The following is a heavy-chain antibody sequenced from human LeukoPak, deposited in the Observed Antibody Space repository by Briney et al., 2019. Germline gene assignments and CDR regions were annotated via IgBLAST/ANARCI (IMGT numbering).Heavy chain of an antibody. CDR2: ISYDGSNK. J-gene: IGHJ4*02. D-gene: IGHD3-16*01. CDR3: AREESLERRGGFDY. CDR1: GFTFSSYA. V-gene: IGHV3-30*01. Sequence: GGSLRLSCAASGFTFSSYAMHWVRQAPGKGLEWVAVISYDGSNKYYADSVKGRFTISRDNSKNTLYLQMNSLRAEDTAVYYCAREESLERRGGFDYWGQGTLVTASS.